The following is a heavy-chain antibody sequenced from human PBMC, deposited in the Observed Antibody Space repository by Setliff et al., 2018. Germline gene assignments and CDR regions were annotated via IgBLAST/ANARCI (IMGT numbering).Heavy chain of an antibody. D-gene: IGHD1-26*01. J-gene: IGHJ3*02. CDR3: ARGGDSGSYFLANHDSFDI. CDR2: IHYSGSP. V-gene: IGHV4-39*07. CDR1: GGYISSSSYY. Sequence: SETLSLTCTVSGGYISSSSYYWGWIRQPPGKGLEWIGSIHYSGSPYYNQSLKSRVTISIDTSKNQFSLKLRSVTAADTAVYYCARGGDSGSYFLANHDSFDIWGQGTLVPVSS.